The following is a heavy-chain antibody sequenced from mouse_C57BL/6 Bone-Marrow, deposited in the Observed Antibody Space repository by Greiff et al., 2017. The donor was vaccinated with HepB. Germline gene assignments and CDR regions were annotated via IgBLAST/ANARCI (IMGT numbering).Heavy chain of an antibody. Sequence: EVKVVESGEGLVKPGGSLKLSCAASGFNFSSYAMSWVRQTPEKRLEWVAYISSGGGYIYYAATVKGRFTISSDKARNTLYLQMSSLNSEDTAMYYCTRDHSGSWYFDVWDTGTTVTVTS. V-gene: IGHV5-9-1*02. D-gene: IGHD1-1*01. CDR2: ISSGGGYI. CDR1: GFNFSSYA. CDR3: TRDHSGSWYFDV. J-gene: IGHJ1*03.